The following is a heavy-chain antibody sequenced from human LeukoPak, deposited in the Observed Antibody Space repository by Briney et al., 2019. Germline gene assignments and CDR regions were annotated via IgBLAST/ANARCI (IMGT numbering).Heavy chain of an antibody. V-gene: IGHV1-46*01. CDR2: INPSGGST. CDR1: GYTFTSYY. Sequence: ASVTVSCKASGYTFTSYYMHWVRQAPGQGLEWMGRINPSGGSTSYAQKFQGRVTMTRDTSTSTVYMELSSLRSEDTAVYYCAREIIADYYDSSGYYVNWGQGTLVTVSS. D-gene: IGHD3-22*01. CDR3: AREIIADYYDSSGYYVN. J-gene: IGHJ4*02.